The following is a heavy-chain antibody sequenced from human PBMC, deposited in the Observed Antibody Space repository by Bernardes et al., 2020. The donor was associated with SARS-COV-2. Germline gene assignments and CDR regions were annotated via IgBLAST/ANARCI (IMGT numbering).Heavy chain of an antibody. CDR2: IYRGGQT. CDR3: ARRYSTNWAHDC. Sequence: GGSLRLSCAASGFTVSSSYMSWVRQAPGKGLEWVSVIYRGGQTYYADSVKGRFTISRDNSKNPLYLQMNSLRAADTAVYYCARRYSTNWAHDCWGQGTLVTVSS. V-gene: IGHV3-66*04. J-gene: IGHJ4*02. D-gene: IGHD6-13*01. CDR1: GFTVSSSY.